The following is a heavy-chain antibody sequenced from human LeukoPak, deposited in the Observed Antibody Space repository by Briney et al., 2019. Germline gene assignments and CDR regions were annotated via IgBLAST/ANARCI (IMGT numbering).Heavy chain of an antibody. V-gene: IGHV1-2*02. J-gene: IGHJ4*02. CDR2: VNPASGGT. CDR3: AGQKDPRPIDY. Sequence: ASVKVSCKASGYTFTGYYMHWVRQAPGQGLEWMGWVNPASGGTNYARKFQGRVTMTRDTSIATAYMELNELTSDDTAVYYCAGQKDPRPIDYWGQGTLVTVSS. CDR1: GYTFTGYY.